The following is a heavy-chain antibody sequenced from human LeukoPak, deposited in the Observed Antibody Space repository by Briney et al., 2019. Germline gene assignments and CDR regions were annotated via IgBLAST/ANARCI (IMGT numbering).Heavy chain of an antibody. Sequence: GGSLRLSCAASGFTFSSYAMSWVRQAPGKGLEWVSAISGSGGSTYYADSVKGRFTISRDNSKNTLYLQMNSLRAEDTAVYYCAKESRITIFGEYYFDYWGQGTLVTVSS. CDR3: AKESRITIFGEYYFDY. CDR2: ISGSGGST. D-gene: IGHD3-3*01. J-gene: IGHJ4*02. CDR1: GFTFSSYA. V-gene: IGHV3-23*01.